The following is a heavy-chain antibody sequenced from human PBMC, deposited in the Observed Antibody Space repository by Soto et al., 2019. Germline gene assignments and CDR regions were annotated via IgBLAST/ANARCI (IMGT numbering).Heavy chain of an antibody. CDR2: IYYSGST. J-gene: IGHJ6*02. V-gene: IGHV4-59*01. CDR1: GDSISTYY. CDR3: ARKSGYYYYGMDV. D-gene: IGHD3-3*01. Sequence: SETLSLTCTVSGDSISTYYWSWIRQPPGKGLQWIGYIYYSGSTNYNPSLKSRVTISVDTSKNQFSLKLSSVTAADTAVYYCARKSGYYYYGMDVWGQGTTVTVS.